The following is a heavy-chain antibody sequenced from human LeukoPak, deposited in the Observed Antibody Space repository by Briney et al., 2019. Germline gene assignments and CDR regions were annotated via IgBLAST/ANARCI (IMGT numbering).Heavy chain of an antibody. V-gene: IGHV3-23*01. Sequence: GSLRLSYAASGFTFSNYAMSWVRQAPGKGLEWVSAISGSGGSTYYADSVKGRFTISRDNSKNTLYLQMNSLRAEDTAVYYCARSIAAAGTKWFDPWGQGTLVTVSS. CDR2: ISGSGGST. D-gene: IGHD6-13*01. CDR1: GFTFSNYA. CDR3: ARSIAAAGTKWFDP. J-gene: IGHJ5*02.